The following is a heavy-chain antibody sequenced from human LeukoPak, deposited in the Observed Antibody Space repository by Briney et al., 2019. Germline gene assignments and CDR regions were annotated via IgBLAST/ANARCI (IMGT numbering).Heavy chain of an antibody. Sequence: GSLRLSCAASGFTFSSYAMSWVRQAPGKGLEWASAISGSGGSTYYADSVKGRFTISRDNSKNTLYLQMNSLRAEDTAVYYCAKAGYDFWSGYPNFDYWGQGTLVTVSS. CDR2: ISGSGGST. CDR1: GFTFSSYA. CDR3: AKAGYDFWSGYPNFDY. D-gene: IGHD3-3*01. V-gene: IGHV3-23*01. J-gene: IGHJ4*02.